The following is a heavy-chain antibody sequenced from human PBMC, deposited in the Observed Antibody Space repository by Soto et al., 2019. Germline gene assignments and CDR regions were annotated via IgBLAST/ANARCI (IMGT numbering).Heavy chain of an antibody. CDR1: GFTFSDYY. V-gene: IGHV3-11*01. CDR2: ISSRGSTI. Sequence: QVQLVESWGGLVKPGGSLRLSCAASGFTFSDYYMRWIRQAPGKGLEWVSHISSRGSTIYHADSVKGRFTISRDNAKNSLYLQMNSLRAEDTAVYYCARVGPPSDYWGKGTLVTVSS. CDR3: ARVGPPSDY. J-gene: IGHJ4*02.